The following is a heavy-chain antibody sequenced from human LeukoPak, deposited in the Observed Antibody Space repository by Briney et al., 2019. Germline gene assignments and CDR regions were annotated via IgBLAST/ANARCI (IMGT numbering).Heavy chain of an antibody. CDR1: GGSVSSGSYY. V-gene: IGHV4-61*01. CDR2: IYYSGST. CDR3: AREAHRIAAAGMFDY. Sequence: SETLSLTCTVSGGSVSSGSYYWSWIRQPPGKGLECIGYIYYSGSTNYNPSLKSRVTISVDTSKNQFSLKLSSVTAADTAVYYCAREAHRIAAAGMFDYWGQGTLVTVSS. D-gene: IGHD6-13*01. J-gene: IGHJ4*02.